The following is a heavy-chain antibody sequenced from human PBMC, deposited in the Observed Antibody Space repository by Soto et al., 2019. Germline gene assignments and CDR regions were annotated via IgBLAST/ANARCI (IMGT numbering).Heavy chain of an antibody. Sequence: SETLSLTCTVSGGSISSGGYYWSWIRQHPGKGLEWIGYIYYSGSTYYNPSLKSRVTISVDTSKNQFSLKLSSVIAADTAVYYCARTESWVGATLYNWFDPWGQGTLVTVSS. CDR2: IYYSGST. CDR3: ARTESWVGATLYNWFDP. V-gene: IGHV4-31*03. D-gene: IGHD1-26*01. J-gene: IGHJ5*02. CDR1: GGSISSGGYY.